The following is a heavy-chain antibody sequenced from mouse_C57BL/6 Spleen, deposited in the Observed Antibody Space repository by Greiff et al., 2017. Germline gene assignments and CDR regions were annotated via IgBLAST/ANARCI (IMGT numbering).Heavy chain of an antibody. CDR1: GYTFTSYW. D-gene: IGHD1-1*01. CDR2: IYPGSGST. Sequence: QVQLQQPGAELVKPGASVKMSCKASGYTFTSYWITWVKQRPGQGLEWIGDIYPGSGSTNYNEKFKSKATLTVDTSSSTAYMQLSSLTSEDSAVSYCARSYYNGSRLAYWGQGTLVTVSA. V-gene: IGHV1-55*01. J-gene: IGHJ3*01. CDR3: ARSYYNGSRLAY.